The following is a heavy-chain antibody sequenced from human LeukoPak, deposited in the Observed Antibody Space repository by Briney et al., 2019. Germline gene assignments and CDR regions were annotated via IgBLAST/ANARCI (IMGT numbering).Heavy chain of an antibody. CDR3: ARVDSSGYKGGDY. CDR1: GFTFSSYS. D-gene: IGHD3-22*01. J-gene: IGHJ4*02. V-gene: IGHV3-21*01. CDR2: ISSSSSYI. Sequence: SGGSLRLSCAASGFTFSSYSMNGVRQAPGKGLEWGSSISSSSSYIYYADSVKGRFTISRDNAKNSLYLQMNSLRAEDTAVYYCARVDSSGYKGGDYWGQGTLVTVSS.